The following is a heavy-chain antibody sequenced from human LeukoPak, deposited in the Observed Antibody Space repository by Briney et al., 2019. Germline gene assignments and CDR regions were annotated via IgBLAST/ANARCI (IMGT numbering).Heavy chain of an antibody. CDR2: IYYSGST. CDR3: ARGEDSGYYYYGMDV. Sequence: SETLSLTCTVSGGSISSGDYYWSWIRQPPGKGLEWIGYIYYSGSTYYNPSLKSRVTKSVDTSKNQFSLKLSSVTAADTAVYYCARGEDSGYYYYGMDVWGQGTTVTVSS. V-gene: IGHV4-30-4*01. J-gene: IGHJ6*02. D-gene: IGHD1-26*01. CDR1: GGSISSGDYY.